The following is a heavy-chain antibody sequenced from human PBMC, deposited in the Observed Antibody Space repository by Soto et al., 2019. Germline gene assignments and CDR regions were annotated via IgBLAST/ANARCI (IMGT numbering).Heavy chain of an antibody. D-gene: IGHD2-21*02. CDR2: INAGNGNT. V-gene: IGHV1-3*01. CDR3: ARSIVVVTALDY. J-gene: IGHJ4*02. CDR1: GYTFTSYA. Sequence: GPSVKVSCKASGYTFTSYAMHWVRQAPGQRLEWMGWINAGNGNTKYSQKFQGRVTITRDTSASTAYMELSSLRSEDTAVYYCARSIVVVTALDYWGQGTLVTVPQ.